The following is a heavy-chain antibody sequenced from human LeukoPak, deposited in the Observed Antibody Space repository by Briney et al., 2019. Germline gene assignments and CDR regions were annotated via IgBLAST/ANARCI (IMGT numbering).Heavy chain of an antibody. V-gene: IGHV3-33*01. CDR3: VRASGSFDY. CDR2: IWSDGSNK. Sequence: GGSLRLSCAASGFTFSDYGIHWVRQAPGKGLEWVAVIWSDGSNKYYADSVKGRFTISRDNSKKTLYLQMSSLGVEDTAVYYCVRASGSFDYWGQGTLVTVSS. D-gene: IGHD3-10*01. CDR1: GFTFSDYG. J-gene: IGHJ4*02.